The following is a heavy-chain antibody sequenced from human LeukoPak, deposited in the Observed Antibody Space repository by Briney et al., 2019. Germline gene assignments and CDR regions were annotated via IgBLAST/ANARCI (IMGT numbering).Heavy chain of an antibody. D-gene: IGHD3-10*01. Sequence: GGSLRLSCAASGFTVSSNYMSWIRQASGKGLEWVSVIYSGGTTFYADSVKGRLTISRDNSKNTLHLQMNSLRAEDTAVYYCVGQPFRSGYWGQGTLVTVSS. CDR1: GFTVSSNY. CDR3: VGQPFRSGY. J-gene: IGHJ4*02. V-gene: IGHV3-53*01. CDR2: IYSGGTT.